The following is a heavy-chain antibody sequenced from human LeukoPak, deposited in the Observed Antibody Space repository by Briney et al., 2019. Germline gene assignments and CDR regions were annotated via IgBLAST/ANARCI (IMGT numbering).Heavy chain of an antibody. CDR1: GGSFSSSSYY. CDR3: ASTYYYISSGYYSYYYYMDV. Sequence: PSETLSLTCTVSGGSFSSSSYYWGWLRQPPGKGLEGIGSIYYSGSTYYNPFLKSRVTISVNTSKNQFSLKLSPLSAAHTAFYFCASTYYYISSGYYSYYYYMDVWGKGTTVTVSS. J-gene: IGHJ6*03. CDR2: IYYSGST. V-gene: IGHV4-39*01. D-gene: IGHD3-22*01.